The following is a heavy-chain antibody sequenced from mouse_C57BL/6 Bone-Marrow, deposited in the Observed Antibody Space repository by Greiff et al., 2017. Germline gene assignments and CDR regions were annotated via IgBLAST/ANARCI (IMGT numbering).Heavy chain of an antibody. CDR1: GFNIKDDY. Sequence: VQLQQSGAELVRPGASVKLSCTASGFNIKDDYMHWVKQRPEQGLEWIGWIDPENGDTEYASKFQGKATITADTSSHTAYLHLSSLTSEGTAVAYCTHWYCYVGGTGTTVTVSS. CDR2: IDPENGDT. V-gene: IGHV14-4*01. CDR3: THWYCYV. J-gene: IGHJ1*03.